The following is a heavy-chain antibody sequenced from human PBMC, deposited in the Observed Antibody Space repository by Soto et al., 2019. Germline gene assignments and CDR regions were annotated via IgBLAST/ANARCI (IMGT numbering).Heavy chain of an antibody. V-gene: IGHV3-30*18. CDR1: GFTFRSYG. CDR3: TKDLEDTAMIFYS. Sequence: QVQLVESGGGVVQPGRSLRLSCAASGFTFRSYGMHWFRQVPGKGLEWVAVITHDGNTQYYADSVKGRFTISRDNSKNTLYLQLNSLRYEDTAAYYCTKDLEDTAMIFYSWGQGTMVTFSS. CDR2: ITHDGNTQ. D-gene: IGHD5-18*01. J-gene: IGHJ4*02.